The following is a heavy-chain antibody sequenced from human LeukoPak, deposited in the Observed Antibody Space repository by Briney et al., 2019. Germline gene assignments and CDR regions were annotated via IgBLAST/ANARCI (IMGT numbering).Heavy chain of an antibody. CDR2: INHSGST. CDR3: ARPGCSGGSCYTHDAFDI. J-gene: IGHJ3*02. V-gene: IGHV4-34*01. Sequence: SETLSLTCAVYGGSFSGYYWSWIRQPPGKGLEWIGEINHSGSTNYNPSLKSRVTISVDTSKNQFSLKLSSVTAADTAVYYCARPGCSGGSCYTHDAFDIWGQGTMVTVSS. CDR1: GGSFSGYY. D-gene: IGHD2-15*01.